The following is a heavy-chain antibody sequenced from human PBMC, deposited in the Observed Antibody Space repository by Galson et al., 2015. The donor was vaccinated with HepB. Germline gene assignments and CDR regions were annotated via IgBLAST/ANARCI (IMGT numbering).Heavy chain of an antibody. D-gene: IGHD3-3*01. J-gene: IGHJ6*02. Sequence: SLRLSCAASGFTFSSYVLSWVRQAPGKGLQWVSSISGGADRTYYTDSVKGRFTISRDNTKNTLYLQMKSLRAEDTAIYYCVRDLPGITMFGAMAVWGQGTTVTVSS. CDR2: ISGGADRT. V-gene: IGHV3-23*01. CDR3: VRDLPGITMFGAMAV. CDR1: GFTFSSYV.